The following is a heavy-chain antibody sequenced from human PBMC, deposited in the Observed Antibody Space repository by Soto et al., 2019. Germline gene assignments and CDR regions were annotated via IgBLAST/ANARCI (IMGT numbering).Heavy chain of an antibody. D-gene: IGHD3-10*01. CDR2: IYYSGST. CDR1: GGSISSSSYY. J-gene: IGHJ3*02. CDR3: ARQGITMVRGVIIRGDAFDI. V-gene: IGHV4-39*01. Sequence: SETLSLTCTVSGGSISSSSYYWGRIRQPPGKGLEWIGSIYYSGSTYYNPSLKSRVTISVDTSKNQFSLKLSSVTAADTAVYYCARQGITMVRGVIIRGDAFDIWGQGTMVTVSS.